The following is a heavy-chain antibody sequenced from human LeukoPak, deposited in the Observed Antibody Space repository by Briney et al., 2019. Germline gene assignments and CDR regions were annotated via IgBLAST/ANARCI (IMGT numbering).Heavy chain of an antibody. CDR3: ARGVLRVNYYDSSGNFDY. V-gene: IGHV4-34*01. J-gene: IGHJ4*02. CDR1: GGSFSGYY. D-gene: IGHD3-22*01. Sequence: SETLSLTCAVYGGSFSGYYWSWLRQPPGKGLEWIGEINHSGSTNYNPSLKSRVTISVDTSKNQFSLKLSSVTAADTAVYYCARGVLRVNYYDSSGNFDYWGQGTLVTVSS. CDR2: INHSGST.